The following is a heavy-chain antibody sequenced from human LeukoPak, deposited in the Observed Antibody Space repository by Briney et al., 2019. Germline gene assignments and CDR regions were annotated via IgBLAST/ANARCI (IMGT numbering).Heavy chain of an antibody. V-gene: IGHV4-59*12. CDR3: ASSSGYDYLGVDY. Sequence: SETLSLTCTVSGGSISSYYWSWIRQPPGKGLEWIGYIYYSGSTYYNPSLKSRVTISVDRSKNQFSLKLSSVTAADTAVYYCASSSGYDYLGVDYWGQGTLVTVSS. D-gene: IGHD5-12*01. J-gene: IGHJ4*02. CDR2: IYYSGST. CDR1: GGSISSYY.